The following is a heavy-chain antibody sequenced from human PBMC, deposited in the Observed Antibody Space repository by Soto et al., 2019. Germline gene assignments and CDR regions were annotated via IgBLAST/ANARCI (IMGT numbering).Heavy chain of an antibody. J-gene: IGHJ3*02. CDR2: VSSSGST. V-gene: IGHV4-59*01. CDR3: ASGFYDSRGYSEAFDI. CDR1: GGSISGDH. D-gene: IGHD3-22*01. Sequence: SETLSLTCTVSGGSISGDHCNWSRQPPGKGLEWIAYVSSSGSTKYNPSPKSRVTISIDTTKNQFSLRLSSVTAADTAVYYCASGFYDSRGYSEAFDIWGQGTKVTVSS.